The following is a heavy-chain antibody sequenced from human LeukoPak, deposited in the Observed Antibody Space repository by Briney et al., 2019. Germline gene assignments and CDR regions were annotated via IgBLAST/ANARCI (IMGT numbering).Heavy chain of an antibody. J-gene: IGHJ4*02. CDR3: AKDFDIYLEEANDY. CDR1: GFTFSSYA. Sequence: QTGGSLRLSCAASGFTFSSYAMSWVRQAPGKGLEWVSAISGRGGSTYYADSVKGRFTISRDNSKNTLYLQMNSLRAEDTAVYYCAKDFDIYLEEANDYWGQGTLVTVSS. CDR2: ISGRGGST. D-gene: IGHD5-24*01. V-gene: IGHV3-23*01.